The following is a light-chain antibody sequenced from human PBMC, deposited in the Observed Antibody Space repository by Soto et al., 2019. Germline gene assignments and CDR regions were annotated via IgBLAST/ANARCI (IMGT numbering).Light chain of an antibody. CDR2: AAS. J-gene: IGKJ1*01. CDR1: QDFTSN. Sequence: DIQMTQSPSSLSASVGDRVTITCRASQDFTSNLNWYQQKPGKAPKILIYAASTLQTGVPSRFSGSGSGTDFTLTISSLQPEDFATYYCQQSFINPLTFGQGTKVEI. V-gene: IGKV1-39*01. CDR3: QQSFINPLT.